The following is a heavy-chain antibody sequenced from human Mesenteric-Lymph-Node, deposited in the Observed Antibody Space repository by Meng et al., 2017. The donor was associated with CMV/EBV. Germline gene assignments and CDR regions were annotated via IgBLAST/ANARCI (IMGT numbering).Heavy chain of an antibody. D-gene: IGHD5/OR15-5a*01. J-gene: IGHJ6*02. Sequence: GGSLRLSCAASGFTFSSYSMNWVRQAPGKGLEWVSSISSSDSYIYYADSVKGRFTISRDNAKNSLYLEMTSLRAEDTAVYYCARDLYPTDYYYGMDVWGQGTTVTVSS. CDR2: ISSSDSYI. CDR1: GFTFSSYS. V-gene: IGHV3-21*01. CDR3: ARDLYPTDYYYGMDV.